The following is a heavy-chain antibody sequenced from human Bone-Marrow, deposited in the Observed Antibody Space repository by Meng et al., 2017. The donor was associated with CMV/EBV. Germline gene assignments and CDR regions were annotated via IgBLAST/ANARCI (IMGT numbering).Heavy chain of an antibody. CDR3: ARESYLCSSTSCYYGMDV. Sequence: GESLKISCAASGFTFSSYSMNWVRQAPGKGLEWVAVISYDGSNKYYADSVKGRFTISRDNSKNTLYLQMNSLRAEDTAVYYCARESYLCSSTSCYYGMDVWGQGTTVTVSS. V-gene: IGHV3-30*03. CDR2: ISYDGSNK. CDR1: GFTFSSYS. J-gene: IGHJ6*02. D-gene: IGHD2-2*01.